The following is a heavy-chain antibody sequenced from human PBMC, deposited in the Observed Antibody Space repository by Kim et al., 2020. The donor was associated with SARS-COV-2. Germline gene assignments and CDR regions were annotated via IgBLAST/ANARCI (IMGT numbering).Heavy chain of an antibody. V-gene: IGHV3-48*02. J-gene: IGHJ3*02. Sequence: GGSLRLSCATSGFSFSAYDMNWVRRAPGKGLEWLSFITVSSTTIYYANSVEGRFTISRDNAKNSLYLQMNSLRDEDTALYYCVRDRMGGAFDIWGQGTMVTVSS. CDR3: VRDRMGGAFDI. CDR2: ITVSSTTI. CDR1: GFSFSAYD. D-gene: IGHD3-16*01.